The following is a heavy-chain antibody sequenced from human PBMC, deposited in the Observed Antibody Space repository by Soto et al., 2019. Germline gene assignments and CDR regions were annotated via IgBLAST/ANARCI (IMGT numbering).Heavy chain of an antibody. CDR2: IYTSGST. D-gene: IGHD6-6*01. J-gene: IGHJ2*01. CDR3: ATDTEGVGSIAARNWYFDL. Sequence: QVQLQESGPGLVKPSETLSLTCTVSGGCISSYYWSWIRQPAGKGLEWIGRIYTSGSTNYNPSLKSRVTMSVDTPKNQLSLKLSSVTAADTAVYYCATDTEGVGSIAARNWYFDLWGRGTLVTVSS. V-gene: IGHV4-4*07. CDR1: GGCISSYY.